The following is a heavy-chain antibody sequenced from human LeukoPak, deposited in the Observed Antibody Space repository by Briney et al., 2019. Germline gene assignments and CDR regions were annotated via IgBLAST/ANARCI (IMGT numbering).Heavy chain of an antibody. Sequence: SETLSLTCTVSGVSISSYYWSWIRQPPGKGLEWIGYIYYNGSTNYNPSLKSRVTISVDTSKNQFSLKLSSVTAADTAVYYCARVSGGTYPDYWGQGTLVTVSS. CDR2: IYYNGST. CDR1: GVSISSYY. CDR3: ARVSGGTYPDY. V-gene: IGHV4-59*01. D-gene: IGHD1-26*01. J-gene: IGHJ4*02.